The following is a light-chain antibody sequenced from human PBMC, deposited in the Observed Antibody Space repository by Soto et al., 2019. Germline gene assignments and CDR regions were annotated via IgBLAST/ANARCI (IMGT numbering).Light chain of an antibody. CDR3: QSYDSSLSGVV. Sequence: QSALTQPPSVSGAPGQRVTISCTGSSSNIGAGYGVHWYQQLPGTAPKLLIYGNSNRPSGVPDRFSGSKSGTSASLAITGLQAEDEADYYCQSYDSSLSGVVFGGGTKVTVL. CDR1: SSNIGAGYG. J-gene: IGLJ2*01. V-gene: IGLV1-40*01. CDR2: GNS.